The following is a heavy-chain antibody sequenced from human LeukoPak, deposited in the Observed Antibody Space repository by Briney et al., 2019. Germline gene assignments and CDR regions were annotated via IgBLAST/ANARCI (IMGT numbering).Heavy chain of an antibody. CDR2: INHSGST. Sequence: SETLSLTCAVYGGSFSGYYWSWIRQPPGKGLEWIGEINHSGSTNYNPSLKSRVTISIDTSKNQFSLRLSSVTAADTAVYYCASSRIYYDYVWGSYLTYWGQGTLVTVSS. J-gene: IGHJ4*02. D-gene: IGHD3-16*02. CDR1: GGSFSGYY. V-gene: IGHV4-34*01. CDR3: ASSRIYYDYVWGSYLTY.